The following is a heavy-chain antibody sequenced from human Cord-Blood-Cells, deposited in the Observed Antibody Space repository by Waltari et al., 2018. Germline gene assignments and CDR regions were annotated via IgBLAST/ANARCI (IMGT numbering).Heavy chain of an antibody. V-gene: IGHV1-69*01. J-gene: IGHJ4*02. CDR2: IIPIFVAA. Sequence: QVQLVQSGAEVKKPGSSVKVSCKASGGPFSSYAISWVRQSPGQGLEWVGGIIPIFVAANDAQKFQGRVTITADESTSTAYMELSSLRSEDTAVYYCARDRGSGWYGFDYWGQGTLVTVSS. CDR3: ARDRGSGWYGFDY. CDR1: GGPFSSYA. D-gene: IGHD6-19*01.